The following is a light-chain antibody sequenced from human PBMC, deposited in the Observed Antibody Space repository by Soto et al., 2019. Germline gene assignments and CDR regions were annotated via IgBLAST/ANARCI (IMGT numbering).Light chain of an antibody. CDR2: GAS. V-gene: IGKV3-20*01. CDR1: QSVSRSY. Sequence: EIVLTQSPGTLSLSPGERATLSCRASQSVSRSYLACYQQKPGQAPRLLIYGASSRATGIPDRFSGSGSGTDFTLTISRLDPEDFAVYYCQQYGGSPWTFGQGTKVEIK. CDR3: QQYGGSPWT. J-gene: IGKJ1*01.